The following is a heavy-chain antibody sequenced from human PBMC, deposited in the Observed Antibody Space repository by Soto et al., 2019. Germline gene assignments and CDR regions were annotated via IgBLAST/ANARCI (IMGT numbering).Heavy chain of an antibody. D-gene: IGHD2-15*01. J-gene: IGHJ5*02. Sequence: PGGSLRLSCAASGFTFSSYGMHWVRQAPGKGLEWVAVIWYDGSNKYYADSVKGRFTISRDNSKNTLYLQMNSLRAEDTAVYYCARDLHPGGYCSGGSCYTPDPWGQGTLVTVSS. V-gene: IGHV3-33*01. CDR2: IWYDGSNK. CDR3: ARDLHPGGYCSGGSCYTPDP. CDR1: GFTFSSYG.